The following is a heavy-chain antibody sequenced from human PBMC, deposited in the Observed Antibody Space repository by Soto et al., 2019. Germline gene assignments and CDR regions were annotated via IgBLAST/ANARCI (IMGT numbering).Heavy chain of an antibody. Sequence: QVQLVQSGAEAKKPGASVKVSCKSSGYTFSNYDVNWVRQAPGQGLEWMGWMNPNTGNTGYAQNFQGRITMTGDTSTSTGYMELSGLRSEDTAVYYCASHPEGPLLGFDYWGQGTLVIVSS. D-gene: IGHD3-10*01. J-gene: IGHJ4*02. CDR1: GYTFSNYD. CDR3: ASHPEGPLLGFDY. CDR2: MNPNTGNT. V-gene: IGHV1-8*01.